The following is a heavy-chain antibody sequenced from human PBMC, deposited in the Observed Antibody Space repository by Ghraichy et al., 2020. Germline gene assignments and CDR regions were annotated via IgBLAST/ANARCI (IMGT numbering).Heavy chain of an antibody. CDR1: GGSISSSSYY. Sequence: SETLSLTCTVSGGSISSSSYYWGWIRQPPGKGLEWIGSIYYSGSTYYNPSLKSRVTISVDTSKNQFSLKLSSVTAADTAVYYCASISGWSFDYWGQGTLVTVSS. CDR2: IYYSGST. D-gene: IGHD6-19*01. J-gene: IGHJ4*02. CDR3: ASISGWSFDY. V-gene: IGHV4-39*01.